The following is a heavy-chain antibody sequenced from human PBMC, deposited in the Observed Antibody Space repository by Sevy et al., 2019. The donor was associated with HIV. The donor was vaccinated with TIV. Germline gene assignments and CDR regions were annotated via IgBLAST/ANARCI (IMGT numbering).Heavy chain of an antibody. V-gene: IGHV3-7*03. CDR2: IKQDGSEK. Sequence: GGSLRLSCAASGFTFSSYWMSWVRQAPGKGLEWVANIKQDGSEKYYVDSVKGRFTISRDNAKNSLYLQMNSLRAEDTAGYYCARENGYCSGGSCYTDSYYYYYGMDVWGQGTTVTVSS. CDR1: GFTFSSYW. D-gene: IGHD2-15*01. J-gene: IGHJ6*02. CDR3: ARENGYCSGGSCYTDSYYYYYGMDV.